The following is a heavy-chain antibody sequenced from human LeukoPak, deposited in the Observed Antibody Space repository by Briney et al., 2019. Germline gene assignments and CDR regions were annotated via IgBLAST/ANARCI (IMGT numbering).Heavy chain of an antibody. V-gene: IGHV4-34*01. J-gene: IGHJ3*02. CDR1: GGSFSGYY. D-gene: IGHD2-15*01. Sequence: SETLSLTCVVYGGSFSGYYWSWIRQPPGKGLEWIGEINHSGSTNYNPSLKSRVTISVDTSKNQFSLKLSSVTAADTAVYYCARDAGSHHDAFDIWGQGTMVTVSS. CDR3: ARDAGSHHDAFDI. CDR2: INHSGST.